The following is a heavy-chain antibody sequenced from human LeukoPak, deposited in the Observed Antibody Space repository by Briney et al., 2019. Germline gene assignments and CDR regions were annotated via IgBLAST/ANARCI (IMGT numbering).Heavy chain of an antibody. CDR2: MNPNSGNT. J-gene: IGHJ4*02. D-gene: IGHD1-26*01. CDR1: RYTFTGYY. V-gene: IGHV1-8*02. CDR3: ARGPAYSGSYYAVDD. Sequence: ASVKVSCKASRYTFTGYYMHWVRQAPGQRLEWMGWMNPNSGNTGYAQKFQGRVTMTRNTSISTAYMELSSLRSEDTAVYYCARGPAYSGSYYAVDDWGQGTLVTVSS.